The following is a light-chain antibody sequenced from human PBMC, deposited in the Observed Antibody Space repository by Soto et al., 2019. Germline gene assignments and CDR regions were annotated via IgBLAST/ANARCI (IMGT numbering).Light chain of an antibody. CDR3: QQSYNTPLT. V-gene: IGKV1-39*01. CDR1: QTIGTY. Sequence: IAVTQSPSSLAASLGDRVTITCRASQTIGTYVNWYRQKSGAAPELLIYDASTLQSGVPSRFRGGASGTDLTLTISSLQLDDFATYYCQQSYNTPLTFGQGTKVEIK. J-gene: IGKJ1*01. CDR2: DAS.